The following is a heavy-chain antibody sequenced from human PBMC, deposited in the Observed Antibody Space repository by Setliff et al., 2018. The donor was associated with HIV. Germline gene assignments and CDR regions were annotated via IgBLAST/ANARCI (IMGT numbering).Heavy chain of an antibody. Sequence: SETLSLTCTVSDGYISDGDYYWTWIRQPLGKGLEWIGHSYYSGSAHYNASLKSRVTMSVDMSNNQFSLKLRSVTAADTAVYYCARWTYYHASGSYRGKFDYWGQGTLVTVSS. CDR2: SYYSGSA. J-gene: IGHJ4*02. V-gene: IGHV4-30-4*08. CDR1: DGYISDGDYY. D-gene: IGHD3-10*01. CDR3: ARWTYYHASGSYRGKFDY.